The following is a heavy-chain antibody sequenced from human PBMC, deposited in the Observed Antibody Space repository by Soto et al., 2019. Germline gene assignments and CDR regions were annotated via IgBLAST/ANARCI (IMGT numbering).Heavy chain of an antibody. CDR1: GYTFTSYG. V-gene: IGHV1-18*04. CDR2: ISAYNGNT. D-gene: IGHD3-22*01. Sequence: ASVKVSCKASGYTFTSYGISWVRQAPGQGLEWMGWISAYNGNTNYAQKLQGRVTMTTDTPTSTAYMELRSLRSDDTAVYYCALTYYDSSGYYPYYFDYWGQGTLVTVSS. CDR3: ALTYYDSSGYYPYYFDY. J-gene: IGHJ4*02.